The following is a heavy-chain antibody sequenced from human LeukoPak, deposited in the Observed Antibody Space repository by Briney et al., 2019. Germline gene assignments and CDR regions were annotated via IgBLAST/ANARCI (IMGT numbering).Heavy chain of an antibody. CDR2: ISSNGGRT. D-gene: IGHD3-22*01. V-gene: IGHV3-64*01. CDR1: GFTFSSYA. Sequence: VGSLRLSCAPSGFTFSSYAMHSVRQAPGKGLEYVSAISSNGGRTYYANSVKGRFTISRDNSKNTLYLQMGSLRAEDMAVYYCARPYYYDSSAAGYWGQGTLVTVSS. J-gene: IGHJ4*02. CDR3: ARPYYYDSSAAGY.